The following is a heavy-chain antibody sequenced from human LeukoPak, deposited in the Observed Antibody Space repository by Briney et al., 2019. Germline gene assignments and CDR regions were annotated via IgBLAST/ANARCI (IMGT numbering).Heavy chain of an antibody. Sequence: GGFLRLSCAASGFTFSSYAMHWVRQAPGKGLEWVAVISYDGSNKYYADSVKGRFTISRDNSKNTLYLQMNSLRAEDTAVYYCARGFYGDGFDYWGQGTLVTVSS. D-gene: IGHD4-17*01. J-gene: IGHJ4*02. V-gene: IGHV3-30*04. CDR3: ARGFYGDGFDY. CDR2: ISYDGSNK. CDR1: GFTFSSYA.